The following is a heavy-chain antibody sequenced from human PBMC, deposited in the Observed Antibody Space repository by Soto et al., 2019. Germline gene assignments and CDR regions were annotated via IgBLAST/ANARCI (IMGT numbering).Heavy chain of an antibody. CDR3: ARDRRTMVRGVMRPYFDY. J-gene: IGHJ4*02. D-gene: IGHD3-10*01. CDR1: GFTFSSYA. CDR2: ISYDGSNK. Sequence: ESGGGVVQPGRSLRLSCAASGFTFSSYAMHWVRQAPGKGLEWVAVISYDGSNKYYADSVKGRFTISRDNSKNTLYLQMNSLRAEDTAVYYCARDRRTMVRGVMRPYFDYWGQGTLVTVSS. V-gene: IGHV3-30-3*01.